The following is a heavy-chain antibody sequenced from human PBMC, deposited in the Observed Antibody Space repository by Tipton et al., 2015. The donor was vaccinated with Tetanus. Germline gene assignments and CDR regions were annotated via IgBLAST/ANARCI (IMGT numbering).Heavy chain of an antibody. D-gene: IGHD4-17*01. Sequence: TLSLTCTVSGGSISSGAYYWGWIRQPPGMGLEWIGHISHSGSASYNPSLKSRVTISLDTSKNQFSLTLRSVTAADTAVYYCARSYGDTFLFRLDYWGQGALVTVSS. J-gene: IGHJ4*02. CDR1: GGSISSGAYY. V-gene: IGHV4-61*08. CDR3: ARSYGDTFLFRLDY. CDR2: ISHSGSA.